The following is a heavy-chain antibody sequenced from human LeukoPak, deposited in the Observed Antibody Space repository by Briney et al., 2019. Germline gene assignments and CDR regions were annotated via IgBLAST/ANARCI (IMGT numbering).Heavy chain of an antibody. D-gene: IGHD3-22*01. CDR3: AKRGATITYYDSSGYFYYFDY. J-gene: IGHJ4*02. V-gene: IGHV3-23*01. Sequence: GGSLRLSCAASGFTFSSYAMSWVRQAPGKGLEWVSAISGSRGSTYYADSVKGRFTISRDNSKNTLYLQMNSLRAEDTAVYYCAKRGATITYYDSSGYFYYFDYWGQGTLVTVSS. CDR1: GFTFSSYA. CDR2: ISGSRGST.